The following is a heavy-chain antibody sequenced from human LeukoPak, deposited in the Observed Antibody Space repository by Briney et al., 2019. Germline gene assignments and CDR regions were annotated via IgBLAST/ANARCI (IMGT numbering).Heavy chain of an antibody. CDR1: GFTFSSYG. CDR2: ISYDGSNK. Sequence: GGSLTLSCAASGFTFSSYGMHWVRQAPGKGLEWMAVISYDGSNKYYADSVKGRFTISRDNSKNTMYLQMNSLRAEDTAVYYCARPLKYYYGSETYVWFDPWGQGTLVTVSS. V-gene: IGHV3-30*03. J-gene: IGHJ5*02. D-gene: IGHD3-10*01. CDR3: ARPLKYYYGSETYVWFDP.